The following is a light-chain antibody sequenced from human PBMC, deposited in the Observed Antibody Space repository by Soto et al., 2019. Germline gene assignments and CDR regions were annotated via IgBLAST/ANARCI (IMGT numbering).Light chain of an antibody. Sequence: QAVVTQPPSVSGAPGQRVTISCTGSSSNIGAGYDVHWYQQLPGTAPKLLIYGNSNRPSGVPDRFSGSKSGTSAPLAITGLQAEDEADYYCQSYDSSLSGWGVFGGGTKVTVL. CDR3: QSYDSSLSGWGV. CDR2: GNS. V-gene: IGLV1-40*01. CDR1: SSNIGAGYD. J-gene: IGLJ2*01.